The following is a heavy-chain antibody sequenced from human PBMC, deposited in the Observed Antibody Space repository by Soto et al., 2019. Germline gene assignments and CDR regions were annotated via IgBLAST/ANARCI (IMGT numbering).Heavy chain of an antibody. CDR3: TGITCFRGMDV. V-gene: IGHV6-1*01. CDR2: TYYKSKWNN. Sequence: LSLTCVISGDSVSSNSAGWNWIRQSPSRGLEWLGRTYYKSKWNNDYALSVKSRITINPDTSKNQFSLHLYSVTPEDTAVYYCTGITCFRGMDVWGQGTTVTVSS. D-gene: IGHD3-10*01. CDR1: GDSVSSNSAG. J-gene: IGHJ6*02.